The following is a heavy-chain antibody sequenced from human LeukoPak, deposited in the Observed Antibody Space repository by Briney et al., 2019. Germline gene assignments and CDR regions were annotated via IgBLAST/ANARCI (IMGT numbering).Heavy chain of an antibody. CDR1: GFTFDRHA. Sequence: GGSLRLSCAASGFTFDRHAMTWVRQAPGEGLECVSGISVSGNSTHYADSVKGRITISRDNFKNTLYLQLNGLRVEDTAIYYCARDKAFDWFYYDYGMGVWGQGTTVTVSS. CDR2: ISVSGNST. CDR3: ARDKAFDWFYYDYGMGV. D-gene: IGHD3-9*01. V-gene: IGHV3-23*01. J-gene: IGHJ6*02.